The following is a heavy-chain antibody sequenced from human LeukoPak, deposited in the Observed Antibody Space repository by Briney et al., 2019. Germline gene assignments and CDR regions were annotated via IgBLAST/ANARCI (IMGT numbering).Heavy chain of an antibody. CDR2: IYTSGST. J-gene: IGHJ5*02. CDR3: ARVSEWRYCSGGSCPNWFDP. V-gene: IGHV4-4*07. D-gene: IGHD2-15*01. Sequence: SETLSLTCTVSGGSISSYYWSWIRQPAGKGLEWIGRIYTSGSTNYNPSLKSRVTMSVATSKNQFSLKLSSVTAADTAVYYCARVSEWRYCSGGSCPNWFDPWGQGTLVTVSS. CDR1: GGSISSYY.